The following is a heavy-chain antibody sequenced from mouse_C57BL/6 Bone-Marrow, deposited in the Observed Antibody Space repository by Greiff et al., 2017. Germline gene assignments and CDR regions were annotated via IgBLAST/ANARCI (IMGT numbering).Heavy chain of an antibody. CDR3: TTFWYYGSSLFDY. V-gene: IGHV14-1*01. J-gene: IGHJ2*01. CDR1: GFNIKDYY. CDR2: IDPEDGDT. Sequence: VQLKQSGAELVRPGASVKLSCTASGFNIKDYYMHWVKQRPEQGLEWIGRIDPEDGDTEYAPKFQGKATMTADTSSNTAYLQLSSLTSEDTAVYYCTTFWYYGSSLFDYWGQGTTLTVSS. D-gene: IGHD1-1*01.